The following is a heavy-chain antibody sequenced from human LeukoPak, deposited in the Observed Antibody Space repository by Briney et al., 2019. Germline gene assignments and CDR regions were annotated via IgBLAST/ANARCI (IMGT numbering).Heavy chain of an antibody. CDR3: ARDEPPSYYFDSGGIFDY. V-gene: IGHV3-33*05. CDR2: ILYEGSNK. J-gene: IGHJ4*02. D-gene: IGHD3-22*01. Sequence: TLLCAPSGLTLTIDCARCARHPRGGWLVCVAFILYEGSNKQYAHSVKGRLTISRDQSKNTLYLQIYSRSTEDTDVYYGARDEPPSYYFDSGGIFDYWGQGTLVTVSS. CDR1: GLTLTIDC.